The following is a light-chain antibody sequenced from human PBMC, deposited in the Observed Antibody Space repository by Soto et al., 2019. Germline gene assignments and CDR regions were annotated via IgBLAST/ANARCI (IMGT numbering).Light chain of an antibody. J-gene: IGKJ2*01. CDR3: QQSYSTPYT. Sequence: DIQMTQSPSSLSASLGDRVTITCRASQSISSYLNWYQQKPGKAPKLLIYAASSLQSGVPSRFSGSGSGTDFTITISSLQPEYFATYYCQQSYSTPYTFGQGTKLEIK. V-gene: IGKV1-39*01. CDR2: AAS. CDR1: QSISSY.